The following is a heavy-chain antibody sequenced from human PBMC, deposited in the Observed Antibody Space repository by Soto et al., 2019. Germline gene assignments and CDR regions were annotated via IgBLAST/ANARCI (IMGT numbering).Heavy chain of an antibody. CDR2: IMPGSSHI. J-gene: IGHJ6*02. CDR3: AKDHYGSAIYGMDV. Sequence: GGSLRLSCAASGFTFGASALQWVRQASGKGLEWVSYIMPGSSHIFYADSVKGRFTISRDNAKNSLYLQMNSLRAEDTAVYYCAKDHYGSAIYGMDVCAQGTTVTVSS. V-gene: IGHV3-48*01. D-gene: IGHD3-10*01. CDR1: GFTFGASA.